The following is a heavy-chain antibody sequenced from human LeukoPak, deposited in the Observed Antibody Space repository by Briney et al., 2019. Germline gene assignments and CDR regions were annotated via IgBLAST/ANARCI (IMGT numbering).Heavy chain of an antibody. CDR1: GGSFSGYY. V-gene: IGHV4-34*01. Sequence: SETLSLTCAVYGGSFSGYYWSWIRQPPGKGLEWIGEINHSGSTNYNPSLKSRVTISVDTSKNQFSLKLSSVTAADTAVYYCARSGAKYYDYVWGSYRPNDAFDVWGQGTTITVSS. D-gene: IGHD3-16*02. J-gene: IGHJ3*01. CDR2: INHSGST. CDR3: ARSGAKYYDYVWGSYRPNDAFDV.